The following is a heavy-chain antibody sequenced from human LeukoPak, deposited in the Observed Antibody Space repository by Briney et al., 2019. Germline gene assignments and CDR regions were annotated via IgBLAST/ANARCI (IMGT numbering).Heavy chain of an antibody. CDR1: GFDFSQYS. D-gene: IGHD3-22*01. CDR3: ARDAVWGYYDSSGYYPLDY. CDR2: INGSSRTI. J-gene: IGHJ4*02. Sequence: PGGSLRLSCAASGFDFSQYSMNWVRQAPGKGLEWISYINGSSRTIYYADSVKGRFTISRDNAKNSLYLQMNSLRAEDTAVYYCARDAVWGYYDSSGYYPLDYWGQGTLVTVSS. V-gene: IGHV3-48*01.